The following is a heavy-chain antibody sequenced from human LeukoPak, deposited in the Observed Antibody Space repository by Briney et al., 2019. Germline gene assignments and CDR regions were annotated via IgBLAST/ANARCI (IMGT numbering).Heavy chain of an antibody. CDR3: ARGNYGSDY. Sequence: ASVKVSCKASGYAFTGYYMHWVRQAPGHGLEWMGWINPNSGGTNYAQKFQGRVTMTRDTSISTAYMELSRVRSDDTAVYSCARGNYGSDYWGQGTLVTVSS. J-gene: IGHJ4*02. D-gene: IGHD4-17*01. V-gene: IGHV1-2*02. CDR1: GYAFTGYY. CDR2: INPNSGGT.